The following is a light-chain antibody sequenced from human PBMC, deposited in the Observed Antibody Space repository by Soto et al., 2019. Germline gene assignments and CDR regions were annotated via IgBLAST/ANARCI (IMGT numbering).Light chain of an antibody. V-gene: IGLV2-8*01. J-gene: IGLJ3*02. CDR1: GSDVGAYNF. CDR3: NSFAGGSRWV. Sequence: QSALTQPPSASGSPGQSVTISCTGTGSDVGAYNFVSWYQQHPGKAPKANIYEVEKRPSGVPDRFSGSKSGNTASLTVSGLQADDEADYYCNSFAGGSRWVFGGGTKLTVL. CDR2: EVE.